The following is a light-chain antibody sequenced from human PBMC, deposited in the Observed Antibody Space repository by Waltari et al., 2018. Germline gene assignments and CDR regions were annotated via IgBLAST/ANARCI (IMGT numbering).Light chain of an antibody. J-gene: IGKJ2*01. CDR2: AAS. V-gene: IGKV1-39*01. CDR3: QQSYSTPRLMYT. Sequence: DIQMTQSPSSLSASVGDRVTITCLASQSISSYLNWYQQKPGKAPKLLIYAASSLQSGVPSRFSGSGSGTDFTLTISSLQPEDFATYYCQQSYSTPRLMYTFGQGTKLEIK. CDR1: QSISSY.